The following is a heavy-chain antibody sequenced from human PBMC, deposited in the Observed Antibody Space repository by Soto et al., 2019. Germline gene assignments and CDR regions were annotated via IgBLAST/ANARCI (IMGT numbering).Heavy chain of an antibody. Sequence: SETLSLTCTVSGGSISGGNFSWTWIRQPPGKGLEWIAYIFHTGSTFYNSSLKPRVSISVDRSKNQFYLKLSSVTAADTAVYYCARPYSGYDKNWFDPWGQGTLVTVS. CDR2: IFHTGST. CDR1: GGSISGGNFS. D-gene: IGHD5-12*01. J-gene: IGHJ5*02. CDR3: ARPYSGYDKNWFDP. V-gene: IGHV4-30-2*01.